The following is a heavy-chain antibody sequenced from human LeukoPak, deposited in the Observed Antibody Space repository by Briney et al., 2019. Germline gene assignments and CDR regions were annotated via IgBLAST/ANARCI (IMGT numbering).Heavy chain of an antibody. CDR2: ISAYNGNT. Sequence: ASVKVSCKASGYTFTSYGISWVRQAPGQGLEWMGWISAYNGNTNYAQKLQGRVTMTTDTSTSTAYMELRSLRSDDTAVYYCARDEGYCSGGSRYRLGDWFDPWGQGTLVTVSS. CDR3: ARDEGYCSGGSRYRLGDWFDP. V-gene: IGHV1-18*01. D-gene: IGHD2-15*01. CDR1: GYTFTSYG. J-gene: IGHJ5*02.